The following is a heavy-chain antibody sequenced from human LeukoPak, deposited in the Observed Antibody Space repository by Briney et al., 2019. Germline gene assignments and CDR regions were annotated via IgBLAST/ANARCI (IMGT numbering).Heavy chain of an antibody. Sequence: GGSLRLSCAASGFTFDDYAMHWVRQAPGKGLEWVSGISWNSGSIGYADSVKGRFTISRDNSKNTLYLQMNRLRAEDTAVYYCARVRYNSGYIFDYWGQGALVTVSS. J-gene: IGHJ4*02. CDR3: ARVRYNSGYIFDY. CDR1: GFTFDDYA. D-gene: IGHD5-18*01. CDR2: ISWNSGSI. V-gene: IGHV3-9*01.